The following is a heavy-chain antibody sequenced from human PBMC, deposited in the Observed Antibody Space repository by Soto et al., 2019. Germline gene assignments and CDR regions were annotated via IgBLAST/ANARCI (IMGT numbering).Heavy chain of an antibody. V-gene: IGHV3-23*01. CDR3: AKDYSSVWSRGIDF. CDR1: GFIFSNFA. D-gene: IGHD6-19*01. CDR2: ISDAGERT. Sequence: EVQLLESGGGLAQPGGSLRLSCAATGFIFSNFAMSWVRRAAGKGLEWVSAISDAGERTYYADSVRGRFTVSRDQSKDTLYLQMNTLRAEDTAVYYCAKDYSSVWSRGIDFWGQGTLVTVSS. J-gene: IGHJ4*02.